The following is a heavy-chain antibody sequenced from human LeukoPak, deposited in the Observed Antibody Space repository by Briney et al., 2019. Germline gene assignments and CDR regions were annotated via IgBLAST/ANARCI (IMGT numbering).Heavy chain of an antibody. V-gene: IGHV4-31*03. J-gene: IGHJ6*02. CDR3: ARDLGYCSSTSCPRYYYYGMDV. D-gene: IGHD2-2*01. CDR2: IYYSGST. CDR1: GGSISSGGYY. Sequence: SQTLSLTCTVSGGSISSGGYYWSWIRQHPGKGLEWIGYIYYSGSTYYNPSLKSRVTISVDTSKNQFSLKLSSVTAADTAVYYCARDLGYCSSTSCPRYYYYGMDVWGQGTTVTVSS.